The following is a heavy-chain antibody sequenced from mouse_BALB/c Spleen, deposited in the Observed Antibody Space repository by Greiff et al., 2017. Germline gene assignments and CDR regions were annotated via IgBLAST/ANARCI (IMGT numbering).Heavy chain of an antibody. CDR1: GYTFTSYW. D-gene: IGHD2-4*01. V-gene: IGHV1-7*01. CDR3: ARFYYDYSDY. Sequence: VQLQQSGAELAKPGASVKMSCKASGYTFTSYWMHWVKQRPGQGLEWIGYINPSTGYTEYNQKFKDKATLTADKSSSTAYMQLSSLTSEDSAVYYCARFYYDYSDYWGQGTTLTVSS. J-gene: IGHJ2*01. CDR2: INPSTGYT.